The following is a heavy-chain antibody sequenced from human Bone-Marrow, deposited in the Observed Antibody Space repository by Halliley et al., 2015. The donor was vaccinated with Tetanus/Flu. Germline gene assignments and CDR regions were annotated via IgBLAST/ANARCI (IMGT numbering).Heavy chain of an antibody. V-gene: IGHV3-23*01. CDR2: SGAGDIT. Sequence: SGAGDITFYADSVEGRFTISRDNSKNTLYLQMHSLRAEDTAVFYCAEGARSTNVPSWFDPWGQGTLVTVSS. J-gene: IGHJ5*02. CDR3: AEGARSTNVPSWFDP. D-gene: IGHD5-12*01.